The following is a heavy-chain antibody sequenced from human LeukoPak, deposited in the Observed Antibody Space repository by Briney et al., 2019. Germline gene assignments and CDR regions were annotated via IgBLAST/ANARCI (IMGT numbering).Heavy chain of an antibody. V-gene: IGHV3-74*01. J-gene: IGHJ4*02. CDR2: NNGDGSST. CDR1: GFTLSSYW. CDR3: ARGVDNWNDLLNY. Sequence: PGGSLRLSCVVSGFTLSSYWMHWVRQAPGKGLVWVSRNNGDGSSTSYADSVKGRFTMSRDDAKNTLYLQMNGLRAEDTAVYYCARGVDNWNDLLNYWGQGTLVTVSS. D-gene: IGHD1-20*01.